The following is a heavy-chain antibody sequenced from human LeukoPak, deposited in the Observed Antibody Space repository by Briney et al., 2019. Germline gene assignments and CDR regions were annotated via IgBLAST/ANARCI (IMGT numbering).Heavy chain of an antibody. J-gene: IGHJ3*02. CDR2: ISAYNGNT. Sequence: ASVKVSCKASGYTFTNYAISWVRQAPGQGLEWMGWISAYNGNTNYAQNLQGRVTMTIDTSTTTAYMELRSVRFDDTAVYYCARLHSSGWPLDSFDIWGQGTMITVSS. CDR3: ARLHSSGWPLDSFDI. D-gene: IGHD6-19*01. V-gene: IGHV1-18*01. CDR1: GYTFTNYA.